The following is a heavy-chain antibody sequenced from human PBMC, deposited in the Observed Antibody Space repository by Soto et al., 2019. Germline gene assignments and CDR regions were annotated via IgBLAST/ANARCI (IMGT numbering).Heavy chain of an antibody. Sequence: QVQLVQSGAEVNKPGSSVKVSCKASGGTLSNGTISWVRQTPGQGLEWMGRLIPILGIANYAQKFQGRVTITADKSTSTAYMELSSLRSEDTAVFYCARSVIGGFDIWGQGTMVTVSS. CDR2: LIPILGIA. CDR3: ARSVIGGFDI. CDR1: GGTLSNGT. J-gene: IGHJ3*02. D-gene: IGHD2-15*01. V-gene: IGHV1-69*02.